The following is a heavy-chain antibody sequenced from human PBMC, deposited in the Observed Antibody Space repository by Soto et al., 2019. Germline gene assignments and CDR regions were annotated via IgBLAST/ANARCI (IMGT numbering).Heavy chain of an antibody. V-gene: IGHV1-69*01. J-gene: IGHJ4*02. Sequence: QVQLVQSGAEVKKPGSSVKVSCKASGGTFSSYAISWVRQAPGQGLEWMGGIIPIFGTANYAQKFQGRVTITADESTSTAYMELSSLISEDTSVYYCARELELLYYFDYWGQATLVTVSS. CDR3: ARELELLYYFDY. CDR2: IIPIFGTA. D-gene: IGHD1-7*01. CDR1: GGTFSSYA.